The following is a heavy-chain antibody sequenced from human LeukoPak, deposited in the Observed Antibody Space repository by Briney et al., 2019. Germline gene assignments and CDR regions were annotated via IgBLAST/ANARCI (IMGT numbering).Heavy chain of an antibody. CDR2: IRYDGSNK. CDR1: GFTFSSYG. V-gene: IGHV3-30*02. J-gene: IGHJ3*02. D-gene: IGHD2-15*01. CDR3: ARATENPYCSGGSCYLGPGAFDI. Sequence: GGSLRLSCAASGFTFSSYGMHWVRQAPGKGLEWVAFIRYDGSNKYYADSVKGRFTISRDNSKNTLYLQMNSLRAEDTAVYYCARATENPYCSGGSCYLGPGAFDIWGQGTMVTVSS.